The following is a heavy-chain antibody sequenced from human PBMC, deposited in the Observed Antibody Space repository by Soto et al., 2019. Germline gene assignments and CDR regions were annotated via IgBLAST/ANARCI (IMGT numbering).Heavy chain of an antibody. J-gene: IGHJ4*02. CDR1: GFTFSSYA. Sequence: GVSLRLSCAASGFTFSSYAMSWVRQAPGKGLEWVSAISGSGGSTYYADSVKGRFTISRDNSKNTLYLQMNSLRAEDTAVYYCAKAGRFLEWLPIPAFDYWGQGTLVTVSS. CDR3: AKAGRFLEWLPIPAFDY. D-gene: IGHD3-3*01. V-gene: IGHV3-23*01. CDR2: ISGSGGST.